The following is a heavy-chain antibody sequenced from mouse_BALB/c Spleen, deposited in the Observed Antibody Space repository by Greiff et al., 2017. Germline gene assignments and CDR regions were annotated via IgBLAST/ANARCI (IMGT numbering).Heavy chain of an antibody. CDR3: ARDPGYEGAMDY. D-gene: IGHD2-3*01. CDR1: GFTFSSYG. J-gene: IGHJ4*01. Sequence: EVKVEESGGGLVQPGGSLKLSCAASGFTFSSYGMSWVRQTPDKRLELVATINSNGGSTYYPDSVKGRFTISRDNAKNTLYLQMSSLKSEDTAMYYCARDPGYEGAMDYWGQGTSVTVSS. CDR2: INSNGGST. V-gene: IGHV5-6-3*01.